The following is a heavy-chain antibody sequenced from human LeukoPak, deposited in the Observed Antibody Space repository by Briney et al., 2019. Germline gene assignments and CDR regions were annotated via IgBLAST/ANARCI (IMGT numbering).Heavy chain of an antibody. Sequence: SETLSLTCTVSGGSISSYYWSWIRQPPGKGLEWIGEINHSGSTNYNPSLKSRVTISVDTSKNQFSLKLSSVTAADTAVYYCASTSTVTTQIDYWGQGTLVTVSS. V-gene: IGHV4-34*01. J-gene: IGHJ4*02. CDR3: ASTSTVTTQIDY. CDR2: INHSGST. CDR1: GGSISSYY. D-gene: IGHD4-17*01.